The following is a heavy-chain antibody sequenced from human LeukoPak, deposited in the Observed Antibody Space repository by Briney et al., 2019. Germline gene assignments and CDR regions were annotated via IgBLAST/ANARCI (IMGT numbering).Heavy chain of an antibody. J-gene: IGHJ5*02. Sequence: SETLSLTCAVYGGSFSGYYWSWIRQPPGKGLEWIGEINHSGSTNYNPSLKSRVTISVDTSKNQFSLKLSSVTAADTAVYYCAREKTTLWFGELENNWFDPWGQGTLVTVSS. D-gene: IGHD3-10*01. CDR2: INHSGST. CDR3: AREKTTLWFGELENNWFDP. V-gene: IGHV4-34*01. CDR1: GGSFSGYY.